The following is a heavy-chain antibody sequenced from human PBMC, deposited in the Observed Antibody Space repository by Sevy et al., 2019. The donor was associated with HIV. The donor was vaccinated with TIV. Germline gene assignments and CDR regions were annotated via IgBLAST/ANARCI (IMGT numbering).Heavy chain of an antibody. J-gene: IGHJ6*02. CDR1: GFSFRSYW. D-gene: IGHD4-4*01. CDR2: IKLDGDEK. CDR3: ARDSKGGLDV. Sequence: GGSLRLSCTASGFSFRSYWMTWVRQAPGMGLEWVANIKLDGDEKYYVESLKGRFTISRDNVKNSLYLQMNNLRAEDTAVYYCARDSKGGLDVWGQGTTFTVSS. V-gene: IGHV3-7*01.